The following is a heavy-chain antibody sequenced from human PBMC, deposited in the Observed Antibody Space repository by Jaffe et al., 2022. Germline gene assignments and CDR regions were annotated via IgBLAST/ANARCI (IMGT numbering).Heavy chain of an antibody. V-gene: IGHV3-74*01. CDR2: INSDGSST. J-gene: IGHJ1*01. CDR3: ARDPSIAVAGPSVGEYFQH. D-gene: IGHD6-19*01. Sequence: EVQLVESGGGLVQPGGSLRLSCAASGFTFSSYWMHWVRQAPGKGLVWVSRINSDGSSTSYADSVKGRFTISRDNAKNTLYLQMNSLRAEDTAVYYCARDPSIAVAGPSVGEYFQHWGQGTLVTVSS. CDR1: GFTFSSYW.